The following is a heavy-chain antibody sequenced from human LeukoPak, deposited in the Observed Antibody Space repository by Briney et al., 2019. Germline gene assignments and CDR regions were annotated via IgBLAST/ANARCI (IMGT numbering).Heavy chain of an antibody. CDR3: ARGSSGWYYYFDY. CDR1: GGSISSGGYY. V-gene: IGHV4-31*03. Sequence: SETLSLTCTVSGGSISSGGYYWSWIRQHPGKGLEWIGYIHHSGSSYYNPSLKSRVIISVDTSKNQFSLKLSSVTAADTAVYYCARGSSGWYYYFDYWGQGTLVTVSS. D-gene: IGHD6-19*01. J-gene: IGHJ4*02. CDR2: IHHSGSS.